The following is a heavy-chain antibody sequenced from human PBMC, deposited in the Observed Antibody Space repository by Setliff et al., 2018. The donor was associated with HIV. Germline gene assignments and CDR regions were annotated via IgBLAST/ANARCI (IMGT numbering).Heavy chain of an antibody. J-gene: IGHJ5*02. V-gene: IGHV4-38-2*01. CDR1: GCSISSGNY. CDR3: AQEERDAYNYWFDP. CDR2: IYYSGST. D-gene: IGHD1-1*01. Sequence: LTCVVSGCSISSGNYWGWIRQPPGKGLEWIGSIYYSGSTYYNPSLKSRVTISVDTSKNQFSLNLSSVTAADTAVYYCAQEERDAYNYWFDPWGQGTLVTVSS.